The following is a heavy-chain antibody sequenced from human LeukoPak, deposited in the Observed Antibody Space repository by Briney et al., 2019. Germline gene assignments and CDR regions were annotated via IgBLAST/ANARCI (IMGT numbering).Heavy chain of an antibody. CDR1: GYTFTSYG. D-gene: IGHD2-8*01. Sequence: AAVKVSCKASGYTFTSYGISWVRQAPGQGLEWMGCINAYNGNTNYAQKLQGRVTMTTDTSTSTAYMELRSLRSDDTAVYYCARDLSDIVLMVYAPRGDYWGQGTLVTVSP. CDR2: INAYNGNT. V-gene: IGHV1-18*01. J-gene: IGHJ4*02. CDR3: ARDLSDIVLMVYAPRGDY.